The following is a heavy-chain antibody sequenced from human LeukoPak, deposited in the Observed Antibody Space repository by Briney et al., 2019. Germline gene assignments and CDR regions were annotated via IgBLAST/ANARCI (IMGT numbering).Heavy chain of an antibody. V-gene: IGHV3-9*01. CDR3: AKDLIWFGELGDYGMDV. CDR2: ISWNSGSI. Sequence: GGSLRLSCAASGFTFSSYEMNWVRQAPGKGLEWVSGISWNSGSIGYADSVKGRFTISRDNAKNSLYLQMNSLRAEDTALYYCAKDLIWFGELGDYGMDVWGQGTTVTVSS. D-gene: IGHD3-10*01. J-gene: IGHJ6*02. CDR1: GFTFSSYE.